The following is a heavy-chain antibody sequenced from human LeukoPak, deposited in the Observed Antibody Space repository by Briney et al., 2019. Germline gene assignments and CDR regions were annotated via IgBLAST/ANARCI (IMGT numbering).Heavy chain of an antibody. CDR3: AKAGPLSGSYFDY. J-gene: IGHJ4*02. CDR2: IKQDGSQQ. D-gene: IGHD1-26*01. CDR1: GFTLSTYY. Sequence: GGSLRLSCAASGFTLSTYYMSWVRQAPGKGLEFVANIKQDGSQQSYVKSVEGRFAISRDNAKNSLYLQMNGLRVEDTAVYYCAKAGPLSGSYFDYWGQGTLVTVSS. V-gene: IGHV3-7*03.